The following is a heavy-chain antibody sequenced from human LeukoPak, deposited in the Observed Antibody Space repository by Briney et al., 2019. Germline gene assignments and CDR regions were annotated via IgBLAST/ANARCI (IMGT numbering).Heavy chain of an antibody. V-gene: IGHV1-69*01. CDR2: IIPIFGTA. Sequence: SVKVSCKASGGTFSSYAISWVRQAPGQGLEWMGGIIPIFGTANYAQKFQGRVTITADESTSTAYMELSSLRSEDTAVYYGARDRGPYCSSTSCRYYFDYWGQGTLVTVSS. CDR3: ARDRGPYCSSTSCRYYFDY. CDR1: GGTFSSYA. J-gene: IGHJ4*02. D-gene: IGHD2-2*01.